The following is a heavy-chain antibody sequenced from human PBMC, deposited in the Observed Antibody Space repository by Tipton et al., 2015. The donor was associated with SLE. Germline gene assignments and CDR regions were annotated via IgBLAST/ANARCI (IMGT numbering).Heavy chain of an antibody. J-gene: IGHJ5*02. Sequence: TLSLTCAVYGGSFSGYYWSWIRQPPGKGLEWIGEINHSGSTNYNPSLKSRVTISLDTSKNQFSLKMTSVTAADTAVYYCASRAGGWFDPWGQGTLVTVSS. CDR1: GGSFSGYY. CDR2: INHSGST. CDR3: ASRAGGWFDP. V-gene: IGHV4-34*01. D-gene: IGHD3-10*01.